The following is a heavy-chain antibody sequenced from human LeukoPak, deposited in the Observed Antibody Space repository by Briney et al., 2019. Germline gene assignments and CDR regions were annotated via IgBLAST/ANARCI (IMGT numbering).Heavy chain of an antibody. CDR3: AFGKSSGWYYYYGMDV. CDR1: GYTFTSYG. Sequence: GASVKVSCKASGYTFTSYGISWVRQAPGQGLEWMGWISAYNGNTNYAQKLQGRVTMTTDTSTSTAYMELRSLRSDDTAVYYCAFGKSSGWYYYYGMDVWGQGTTVTVSS. CDR2: ISAYNGNT. V-gene: IGHV1-18*01. D-gene: IGHD6-19*01. J-gene: IGHJ6*02.